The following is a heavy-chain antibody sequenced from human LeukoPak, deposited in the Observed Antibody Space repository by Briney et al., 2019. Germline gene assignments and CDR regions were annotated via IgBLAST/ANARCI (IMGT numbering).Heavy chain of an antibody. CDR1: RGTFSSYA. CDR2: IIPILGIA. J-gene: IGHJ4*02. V-gene: IGHV1-69*04. Sequence: ASVKVSCKASRGTFSSYAISWVRQAPGQGLEWMGRIIPILGIANYAQKFQGRVTITADKSTSTAYMELSSLRSEDTAVYYCARGSIVGATLYYFGYWGQGTLVTVSS. D-gene: IGHD1-26*01. CDR3: ARGSIVGATLYYFGY.